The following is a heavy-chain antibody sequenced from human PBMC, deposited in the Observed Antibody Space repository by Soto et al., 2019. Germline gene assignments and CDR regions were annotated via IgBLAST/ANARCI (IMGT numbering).Heavy chain of an antibody. V-gene: IGHV1-46*02. D-gene: IGHD1-26*01. J-gene: IGHJ4*02. CDR3: ARGPEDSDVPRWDY. CDR2: INLRGGTT. Sequence: QVQLMQSGAEVRKPGASVRLSCETSGYNFNQYYIHWERQAPGQGLEWMGIINLRGGTTEYAHKFRGRGTVTGDTSTKTAYMELRRLRSEDTAMYFCARGPEDSDVPRWDYWGQGTLVTVHS. CDR1: GYNFNQYY.